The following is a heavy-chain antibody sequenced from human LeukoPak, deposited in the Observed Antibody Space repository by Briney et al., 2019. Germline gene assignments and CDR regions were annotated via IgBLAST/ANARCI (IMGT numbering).Heavy chain of an antibody. V-gene: IGHV4-39*01. CDR3: ARQAVVVTAVDY. CDR2: IYYSGST. J-gene: IGHJ4*02. D-gene: IGHD2-21*02. CDR1: GGSISSYY. Sequence: SETLSLTCTVSGGSISSYYWGWIRQPPGKGLEWIGSIYYSGSTYYNPSLKSRVTISVDTSKNQFSLKLSSVTAADTAVYYCARQAVVVTAVDYWGQGTLVTVSS.